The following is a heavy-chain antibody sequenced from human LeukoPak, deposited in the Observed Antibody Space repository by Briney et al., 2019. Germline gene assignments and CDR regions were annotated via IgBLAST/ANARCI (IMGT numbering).Heavy chain of an antibody. D-gene: IGHD1-14*01. V-gene: IGHV3-30*03. CDR1: GFTFSNYG. CDR2: ISFDGNNK. Sequence: PGGSLRLSCAASGFTFSNYGMHWVRQAPGKGLEWVAVISFDGNNKYYADSVKGRFTISRDNSKNTLYLQMSSLRAEDTAVYYCARAPTGDYWGQGTLVTVSS. J-gene: IGHJ4*02. CDR3: ARAPTGDY.